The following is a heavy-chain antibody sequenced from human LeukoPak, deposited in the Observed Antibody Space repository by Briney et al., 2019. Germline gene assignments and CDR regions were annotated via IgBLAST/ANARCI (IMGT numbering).Heavy chain of an antibody. J-gene: IGHJ4*02. Sequence: SETLSLTCTVSGDSIRSYYWSWIRQPAGKGLEWIGRIYTSGNTNYSPSLKSRVTMSVDTSKNQFSLKLSSVTAADTAVYYCARDDRPYGDYEPIDYWGQGTLVTVSS. CDR3: ARDDRPYGDYEPIDY. CDR2: IYTSGNT. D-gene: IGHD4-17*01. V-gene: IGHV4-4*07. CDR1: GDSIRSYY.